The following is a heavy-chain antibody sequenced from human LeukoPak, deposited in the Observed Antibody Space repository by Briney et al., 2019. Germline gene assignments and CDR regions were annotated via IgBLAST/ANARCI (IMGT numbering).Heavy chain of an antibody. J-gene: IGHJ4*02. CDR3: ARDRGSSWTRFDY. Sequence: AGGSLRLSCAASGFTFSSYWMSWVRQAPGKGLEWVANIKQDGSEKYYVDSVKGRFTISRDNAKNSLYLQMNSLRAEDTAVYYCARDRGSSWTRFDYWGQGTLVTVSS. CDR2: IKQDGSEK. V-gene: IGHV3-7*01. CDR1: GFTFSSYW. D-gene: IGHD6-13*01.